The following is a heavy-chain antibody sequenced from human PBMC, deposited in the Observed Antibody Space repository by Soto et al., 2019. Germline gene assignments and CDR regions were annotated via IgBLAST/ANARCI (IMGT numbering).Heavy chain of an antibody. CDR2: ISTRGGRT. V-gene: IGHV3-23*01. CDR1: GFSFSSYA. J-gene: IGHJ4*02. CDR3: AKEFYYAASCQYSDVYFDS. Sequence: GGSLRLSCAASGFSFSSYAMSWVRQAPPQGLEWVSSISTRGGRTSYADSVKGRFSISRDNSANAVYLDVDNLRAEDTGIYYCAKEFYYAASCQYSDVYFDSWGQGALVTVSS. D-gene: IGHD3-10*01.